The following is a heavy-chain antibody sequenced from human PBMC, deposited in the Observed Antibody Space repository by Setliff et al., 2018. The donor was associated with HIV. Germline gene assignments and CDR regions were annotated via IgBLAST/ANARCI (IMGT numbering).Heavy chain of an antibody. CDR2: IIPILGIA. CDR3: ARDHDSSAYTYFDY. V-gene: IGHV1-69*10. Sequence: GASVKVSCKASRGTFSSYGFNWVRQAPGQGLERMGGIIPILGIANYAQKFKGRVTITADKSTSTVYMELRSLRSEDTAVYYCARDHDSSAYTYFDYWGQGTLVTVSS. D-gene: IGHD3-22*01. CDR1: RGTFSSYG. J-gene: IGHJ4*02.